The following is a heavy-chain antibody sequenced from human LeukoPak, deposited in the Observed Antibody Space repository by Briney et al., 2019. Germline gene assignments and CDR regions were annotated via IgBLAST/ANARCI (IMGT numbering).Heavy chain of an antibody. CDR3: AREGYCSSTSCYGLSPYYYYGMDV. D-gene: IGHD2-2*01. CDR2: ISAYNGNT. J-gene: IGHJ6*02. CDR1: GYTFTSYG. Sequence: ASVKVSCKASGYTFTSYGISWVRQAPGQGLEWMGWISAYNGNTNYAQKLQGRVTMTTDTSTSTAYMELRSLRSDDTAVYYCAREGYCSSTSCYGLSPYYYYGMDVWGQGTTVTVSS. V-gene: IGHV1-18*01.